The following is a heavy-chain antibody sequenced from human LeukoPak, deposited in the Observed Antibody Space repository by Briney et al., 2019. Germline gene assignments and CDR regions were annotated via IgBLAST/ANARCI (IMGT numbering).Heavy chain of an antibody. CDR3: ARLGHYYDSSGYGKTFQH. J-gene: IGHJ1*01. V-gene: IGHV4-59*08. CDR2: IYYSGST. D-gene: IGHD3-22*01. Sequence: SETLSLTCAVYGGSFSNYYWNWIRQPPGKGLEWIGYIYYSGSTNYNPSLKSRVTISVDTSKNQFSLKLSSVTAADTAVYYCARLGHYYDSSGYGKTFQHWGQGTLVTVSS. CDR1: GGSFSNYY.